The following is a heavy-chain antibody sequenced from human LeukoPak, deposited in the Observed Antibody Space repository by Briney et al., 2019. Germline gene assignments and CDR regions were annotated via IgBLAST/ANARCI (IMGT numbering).Heavy chain of an antibody. Sequence: SETLSLTCTVSDNSISDYYRGWIRQPPGKGLEWIGYFHNSGTSTYNPSLKSRVTISADTSKNQFSLKLNSLTTADTAVYYCTRGAGWLIDYWGQGILVTVPS. D-gene: IGHD3-16*01. J-gene: IGHJ4*02. CDR2: FHNSGTS. CDR3: TRGAGWLIDY. V-gene: IGHV4-59*01. CDR1: DNSISDYY.